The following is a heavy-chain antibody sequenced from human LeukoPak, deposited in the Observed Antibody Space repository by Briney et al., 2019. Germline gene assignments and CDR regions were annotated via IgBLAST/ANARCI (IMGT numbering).Heavy chain of an antibody. Sequence: PSETLSLTRTVSGGSISSYYWSWIRQPAGKGLEWIGRIYTSGSTNYNPSLKSRVTMSVDTSKNQFSLKLSSVTAADTAVYYCARSGYCSSTSCYNTGYFDYWGQGTLVTVSS. CDR3: ARSGYCSSTSCYNTGYFDY. D-gene: IGHD2-2*02. J-gene: IGHJ4*02. CDR2: IYTSGST. CDR1: GGSISSYY. V-gene: IGHV4-4*07.